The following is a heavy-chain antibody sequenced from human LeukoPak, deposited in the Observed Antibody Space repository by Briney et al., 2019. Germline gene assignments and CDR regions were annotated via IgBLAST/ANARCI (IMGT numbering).Heavy chain of an antibody. V-gene: IGHV1-69*05. J-gene: IGHJ6*03. D-gene: IGHD3-22*01. CDR1: GGTFSSYA. CDR2: IIPIFGTA. CDR3: ATPRVYDSSGYYYDYMDV. Sequence: SVKVSCKXSGGTFSSYAISWVRQAPGQGLEWMGTIIPIFGTANYAQKFQGRVTITTDESTSTAYMELSSLRSEDTAVYYCATPRVYDSSGYYYDYMDVWGKGTTVTVSS.